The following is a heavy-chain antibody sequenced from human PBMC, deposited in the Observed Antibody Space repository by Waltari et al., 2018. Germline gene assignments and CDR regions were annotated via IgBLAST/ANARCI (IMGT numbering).Heavy chain of an antibody. V-gene: IGHV4-38-2*01. D-gene: IGHD1-26*01. CDR3: ASRVSGSYSY. CDR1: GYSISRGYY. J-gene: IGHJ4*02. Sequence: QVQLQESGPGLVKPTETLSLTCAVAGYSISRGYYWGWIRQPPGKGLEWIGSIYHSGRTYYNPSLKSRVTISVDTSKNQFSLKLSSVTAADTAVYYCASRVSGSYSYWGQGTLVTVSS. CDR2: IYHSGRT.